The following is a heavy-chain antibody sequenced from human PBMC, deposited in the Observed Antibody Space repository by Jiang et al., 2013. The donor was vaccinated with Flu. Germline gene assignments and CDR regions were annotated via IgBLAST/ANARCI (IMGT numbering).Heavy chain of an antibody. CDR2: IYYSGST. D-gene: IGHD4-17*01. J-gene: IGHJ6*02. CDR3: ARDRLDYGDPMGYGMDV. V-gene: IGHV4-30-4*01. Sequence: PSQTLSLTCTVSGGSISSGDYYWSWIRQPPGKGLEWIGYIYYSGSTYYNPSLKSRVTISVDTSKNQFSLKLSSVTAADTAVYYCARDRLDYGDPMGYGMDVWGQGTTVTVSS. CDR1: GGSISSGDYY.